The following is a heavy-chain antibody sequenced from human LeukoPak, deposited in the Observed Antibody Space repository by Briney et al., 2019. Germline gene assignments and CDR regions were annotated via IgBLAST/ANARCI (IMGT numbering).Heavy chain of an antibody. J-gene: IGHJ4*02. D-gene: IGHD3-10*01. CDR2: ILNAGSIK. CDR1: GFPFSFYG. CDR3: ARVQGRYFGSGSYLGVDH. Sequence: GTSLRLSCAASGFPFSFYGMHWVRQAPGKGLEWVAVILNAGSIKYYTDSVKDRFTISRDNSKNTLYLQMNSLRAEDTAVYYCARVQGRYFGSGSYLGVDHWGQGTLVTVSS. V-gene: IGHV3-33*05.